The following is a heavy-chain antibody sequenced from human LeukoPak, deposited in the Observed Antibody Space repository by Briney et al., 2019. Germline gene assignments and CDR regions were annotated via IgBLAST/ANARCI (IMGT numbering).Heavy chain of an antibody. CDR1: GYTFTSYG. D-gene: IGHD3-22*01. V-gene: IGHV1-69*05. J-gene: IGHJ4*02. CDR2: IIPIFGTA. Sequence: SVKVSCKASGYTFTSYGISWVRQAPGQGLEWMGRIIPIFGTANYAQKFQGRVTITTDESTSTAYMELSSLRSEDTAVYYCARAPRIYYYDSSGYYYVKWGQGTLVTVSS. CDR3: ARAPRIYYYDSSGYYYVK.